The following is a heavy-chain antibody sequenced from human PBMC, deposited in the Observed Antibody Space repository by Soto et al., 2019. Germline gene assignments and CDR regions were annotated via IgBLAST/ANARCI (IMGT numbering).Heavy chain of an antibody. V-gene: IGHV4-59*08. CDR1: GGSISSYY. CDR2: IYYSGST. CDR3: ARTITMVSDY. Sequence: PSETLSLTCTVSGGSISSYYWSWIRQPPGKGLEWIGYIYYSGSTNYNPSLKSRVTISVDTSKNQFSLKLSSVTAADTAVYYCARTITMVSDYWGQGTLVTVS. J-gene: IGHJ4*02. D-gene: IGHD3-10*01.